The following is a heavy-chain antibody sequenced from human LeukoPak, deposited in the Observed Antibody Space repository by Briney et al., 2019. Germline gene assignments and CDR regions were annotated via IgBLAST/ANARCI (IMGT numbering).Heavy chain of an antibody. CDR3: ARARSSGPRDPPDY. Sequence: PGGSLRLPCAASGFTFSSYAMYWVRQAPGKGLEWVAVISYDGSNKYYADSVKGRFTISRDNSKNTLYLQMNSLRDEDTAVYYCARARSSGPRDPPDYWGQGTLVTVSS. CDR2: ISYDGSNK. CDR1: GFTFSSYA. V-gene: IGHV3-30-3*01. D-gene: IGHD6-19*01. J-gene: IGHJ4*02.